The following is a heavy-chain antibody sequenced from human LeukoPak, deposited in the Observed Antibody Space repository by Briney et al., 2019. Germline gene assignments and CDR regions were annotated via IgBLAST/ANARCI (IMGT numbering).Heavy chain of an antibody. CDR2: ISSSGSTI. CDR1: GFTFSSYG. J-gene: IGHJ4*02. V-gene: IGHV3-48*03. Sequence: GGSLRLSCAASGFTFSSYGMNWVRQAPGKGLEWVSYISSSGSTIYYADSVKGRFTISRDNAKNSLYLRMNSLRAEDTAVYYCARGYYDFWSGYYTYYFDYWGQGTLVTVSS. D-gene: IGHD3-3*01. CDR3: ARGYYDFWSGYYTYYFDY.